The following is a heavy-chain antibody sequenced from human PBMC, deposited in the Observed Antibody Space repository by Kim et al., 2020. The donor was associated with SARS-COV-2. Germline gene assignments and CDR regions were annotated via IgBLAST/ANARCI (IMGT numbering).Heavy chain of an antibody. CDR2: ISYDGSNK. Sequence: GGSLRLSCAASGFTFSSYGMHWVRQAPGKGLEWVAVISYDGSNKYYADSVKGRFTISRDNSKNTLYLQMNSLRAEDTAVYYCAKDKDIVVVPEYGMDVWG. CDR1: GFTFSSYG. CDR3: AKDKDIVVVPEYGMDV. V-gene: IGHV3-30*18. D-gene: IGHD2-2*01. J-gene: IGHJ6*01.